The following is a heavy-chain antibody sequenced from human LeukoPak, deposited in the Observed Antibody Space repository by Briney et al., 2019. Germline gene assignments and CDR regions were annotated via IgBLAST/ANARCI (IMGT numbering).Heavy chain of an antibody. CDR3: TKDHEGYFDY. Sequence: ASVKVSCKASGGTFSSYAISWVRQAPGQGLEWMGRIIPIFGTANYAQKFQGRVTITTDESTSTAFMELSGLRSEDTAVYYCTKDHEGYFDYWGQGSLVTVSS. J-gene: IGHJ4*02. CDR2: IIPIFGTA. V-gene: IGHV1-69*05. CDR1: GGTFSSYA.